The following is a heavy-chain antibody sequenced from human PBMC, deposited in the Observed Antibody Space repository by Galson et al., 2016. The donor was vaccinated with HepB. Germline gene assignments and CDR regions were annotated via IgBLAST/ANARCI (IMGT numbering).Heavy chain of an antibody. J-gene: IGHJ4*02. CDR2: ISGDGAST. D-gene: IGHD6-19*01. CDR3: AKDPYYSSGWGAFES. Sequence: SLRLSCGASGFTFRSYGMSWVRQVPGKGLEWVSTISGDGASTYYADSVKGRFSISRDNSRTTLDLQMHSLRGEDTALYYCAKDPYYSSGWGAFESWGQGTLVTVSS. CDR1: GFTFRSYG. V-gene: IGHV3-23*01.